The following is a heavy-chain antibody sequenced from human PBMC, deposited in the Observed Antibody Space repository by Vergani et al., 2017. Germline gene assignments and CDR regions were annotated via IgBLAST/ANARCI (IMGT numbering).Heavy chain of an antibody. D-gene: IGHD2-2*01. CDR2: INNNGGST. CDR1: GFTFNSYA. Sequence: QLLESGGGLIQPGGSLRLSCAASGFTFNSYAMTWVRQAPGKGLEWGSGINNNGGSTYYADSVKGRFTISRDNSKNTLYLQMTDLRAEDTATYYCAKVGGSTSCPYGGGAFDVWGHGTMVTVSS. V-gene: IGHV3-23*01. J-gene: IGHJ3*01. CDR3: AKVGGSTSCPYGGGAFDV.